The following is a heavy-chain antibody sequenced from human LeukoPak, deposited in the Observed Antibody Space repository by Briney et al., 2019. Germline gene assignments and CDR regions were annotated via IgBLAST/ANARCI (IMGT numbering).Heavy chain of an antibody. D-gene: IGHD2-2*01. CDR1: GFTFSSYS. J-gene: IGHJ6*04. CDR3: ARPSRLTGMDV. CDR2: ISSSSSYI. Sequence: GGSLRLSCAASGFTFSSYSMNWVRQAPGKGLEWVSSISSSSSYIYYADSVKGRFTISRDNAKNSLYLQMNSLRAEDTAVYCCARPSRLTGMDVWGKGTTVTVSS. V-gene: IGHV3-21*01.